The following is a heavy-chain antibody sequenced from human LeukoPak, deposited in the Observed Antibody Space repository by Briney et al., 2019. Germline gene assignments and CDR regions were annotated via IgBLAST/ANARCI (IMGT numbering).Heavy chain of an antibody. Sequence: PGESLRLSCAASGFTASSNYMSWVRQAPGKGLEWVSVIYSGGSTYYADSVKGRFTISRDNSKNTLYLQMNSLRAEDTAVYYCARVTNYYHYYMDVWGKGTTVTVSS. CDR2: IYSGGST. J-gene: IGHJ6*03. CDR1: GFTASSNY. V-gene: IGHV3-53*01. CDR3: ARVTNYYHYYMDV.